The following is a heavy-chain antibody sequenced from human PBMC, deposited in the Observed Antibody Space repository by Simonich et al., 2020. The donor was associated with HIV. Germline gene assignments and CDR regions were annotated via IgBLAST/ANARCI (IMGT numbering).Heavy chain of an antibody. J-gene: IGHJ3*02. V-gene: IGHV4-34*01. Sequence: QVQLQQWGAGLLKPSETLSLTCAVYGGSFSGYYWSWIRQPPGKGREWIGEINHSGSTNYNPSLKSRVTISVDTSKNQFSLKLSSVTAADTAVYYCARLAVVIGAFDIWGQGTMATVSS. CDR2: INHSGST. CDR1: GGSFSGYY. D-gene: IGHD3-22*01. CDR3: ARLAVVIGAFDI.